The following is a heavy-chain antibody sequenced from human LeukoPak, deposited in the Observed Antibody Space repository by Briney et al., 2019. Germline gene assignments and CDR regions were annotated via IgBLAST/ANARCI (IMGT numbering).Heavy chain of an antibody. J-gene: IGHJ4*02. D-gene: IGHD3-22*01. Sequence: ASVKVSCKASGGTFSSYAINWVRQAPGQGLEWMGGIIPIFGTANYAQKFQGRVTITADESTSTAYMELSSLRSEDTAVYYCALAAYYDSSGFKYYFDYWGQGTLVTVSS. CDR2: IIPIFGTA. V-gene: IGHV1-69*13. CDR3: ALAAYYDSSGFKYYFDY. CDR1: GGTFSSYA.